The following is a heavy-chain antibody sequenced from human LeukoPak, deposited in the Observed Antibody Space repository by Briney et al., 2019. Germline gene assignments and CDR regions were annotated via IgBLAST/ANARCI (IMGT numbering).Heavy chain of an antibody. V-gene: IGHV4-39*01. CDR3: ARMSFAFDPSFFDY. J-gene: IGHJ4*01. Sequence: SETLSLTCSVSGVSISDNNFYWAWIRQPPGRGLEWIGIFYYSGGTYYNPSLQSRVTISGDTSKNLFSLHLRSATVADTAIYFCARMSFAFDPSFFDYWGHGALVPVSS. CDR2: FYYSGGT. CDR1: GVSISDNNFY. D-gene: IGHD3-3*01.